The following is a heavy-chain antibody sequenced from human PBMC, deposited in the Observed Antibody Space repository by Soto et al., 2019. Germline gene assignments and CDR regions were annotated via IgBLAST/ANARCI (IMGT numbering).Heavy chain of an antibody. Sequence: QVQLVQSGAEVKKPGASVKVSCKASGYTFTSSGITGVRQAPGQGLEGMGWISAYNGNTNYAQKLQGRVTMTTDTSTSKAYMELRSVRADDTAVYYCARPRALLWCGELLYEGPTFAYCGQGTLVTVSS. J-gene: IGHJ4*02. CDR1: GYTFTSSG. CDR2: ISAYNGNT. V-gene: IGHV1-18*01. CDR3: ARPRALLWCGELLYEGPTFAY. D-gene: IGHD3-10*01.